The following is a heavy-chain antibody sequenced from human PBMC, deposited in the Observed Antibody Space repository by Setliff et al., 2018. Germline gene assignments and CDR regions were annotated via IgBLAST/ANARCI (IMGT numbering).Heavy chain of an antibody. CDR1: GFSFSGYY. J-gene: IGHJ6*02. CDR2: ISGSGTTI. CDR3: ARDGVSYAMDV. V-gene: IGHV3-11*04. Sequence: GESLKISCAASGFSFSGYYMSWVRQAPGKGLEWLSKISGSGTTIFYADSVRGRFTISRDNAKNLLYLQMNNLRVEDTALYSCARDGVSYAMDVWGHGTTVTVSS.